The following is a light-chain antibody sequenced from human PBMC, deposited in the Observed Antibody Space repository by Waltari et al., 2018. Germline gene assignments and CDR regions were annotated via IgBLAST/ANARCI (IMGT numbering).Light chain of an antibody. J-gene: IGLJ2*01. V-gene: IGLV3-19*01. Sequence: SSELTQDPAVSVALGQTVRITCPGDSLRSYYVSWFQQKPGQAPALVIYGKNNRPSGIADRFSASSSGSTASLTIIGAQAEDETDYYCHSRDSSGDVLIGGGTKLTVV. CDR2: GKN. CDR1: SLRSYY. CDR3: HSRDSSGDVL.